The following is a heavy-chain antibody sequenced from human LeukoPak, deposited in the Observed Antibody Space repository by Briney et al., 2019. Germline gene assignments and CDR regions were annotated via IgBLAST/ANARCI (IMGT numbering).Heavy chain of an antibody. CDR2: INWNGGST. Sequence: GGSLRLSCAASGSTFDDYGMSWVRQAPGKGLEWVSGINWNGGSTGYADSVKGRFTISRDNAKNSLYLQMNSLRAEDTALYYCAREDCTNGVCPLDYYMDVWGKGTTVTVSS. J-gene: IGHJ6*03. V-gene: IGHV3-20*04. CDR3: AREDCTNGVCPLDYYMDV. D-gene: IGHD2-8*01. CDR1: GSTFDDYG.